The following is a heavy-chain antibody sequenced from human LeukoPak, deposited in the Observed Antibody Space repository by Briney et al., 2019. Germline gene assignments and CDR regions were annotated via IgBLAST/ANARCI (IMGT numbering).Heavy chain of an antibody. D-gene: IGHD4-17*01. Sequence: GGSLRLSCAASGFTFSSCSMNWVRQAPGKGLEWVSSISSSSSYIYYADSVKGRFTISRDNAKNSLYLQMNSLRAEDTAVYYCARDSGDYVEPHYFDYWGQGTLVTVSS. CDR3: ARDSGDYVEPHYFDY. J-gene: IGHJ4*02. V-gene: IGHV3-21*01. CDR2: ISSSSSYI. CDR1: GFTFSSCS.